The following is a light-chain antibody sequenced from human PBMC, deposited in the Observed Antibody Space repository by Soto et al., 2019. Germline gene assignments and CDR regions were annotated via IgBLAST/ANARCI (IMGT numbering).Light chain of an antibody. CDR2: DDS. CDR3: QVWDSTNDHFV. J-gene: IGLJ1*01. CDR1: NIGRKS. V-gene: IGLV3-21*02. Sequence: SYDLTQPPSVSVAPGQTARITCGGNNIGRKSVHWYQQKPGQAPVLAVFDDSDRPSGIPERFSGSNSGNTATLTISSVEAGDEADYFCQVWDSTNDHFVFGTGTKV.